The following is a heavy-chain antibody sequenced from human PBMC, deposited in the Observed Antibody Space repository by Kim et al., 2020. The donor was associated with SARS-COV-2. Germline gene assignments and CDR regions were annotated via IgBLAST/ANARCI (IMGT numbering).Heavy chain of an antibody. CDR3: ARGNRRYSNYGYYYGMDV. J-gene: IGHJ6*02. Sequence: SETLSLTCAVYGGSFSGYYWSWIRQPPGKGLEWIGEINHSGSTNYNPSLKSRVTISVDTSKNQFSLKLSSVTAADTAVYYCARGNRRYSNYGYYYGMDVWGQGTTVTVSS. D-gene: IGHD4-4*01. CDR1: GGSFSGYY. V-gene: IGHV4-34*01. CDR2: INHSGST.